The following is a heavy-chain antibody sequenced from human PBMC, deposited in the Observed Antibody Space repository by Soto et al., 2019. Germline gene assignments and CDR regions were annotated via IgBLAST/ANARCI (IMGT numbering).Heavy chain of an antibody. Sequence: ESGPTLVNPTPPLTLTCTFSGFSLSTSGMCVSWIRQPPGKALEWLALIDWDDDKYYSTSLKTRLTISKDTSKNQVVLTMTNMDPVDTATYYCARMIYGDFIFDYWGQGTLVTVSS. J-gene: IGHJ4*02. V-gene: IGHV2-70*01. CDR3: ARMIYGDFIFDY. D-gene: IGHD4-17*01. CDR1: GFSLSTSGMC. CDR2: IDWDDDK.